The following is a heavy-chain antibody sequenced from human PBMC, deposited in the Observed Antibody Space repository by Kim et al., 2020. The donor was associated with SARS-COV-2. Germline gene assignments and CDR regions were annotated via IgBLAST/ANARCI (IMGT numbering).Heavy chain of an antibody. V-gene: IGHV1-2*02. Sequence: ASVKVSCKASGYTFTGYYMHWGRQAPGQGLEWMGWINPNSGGTNYAQKFRGRVTMTRDTSISTAYMELSRLRSDDTSVYYCSRAGSRAQLHPAYWGQRTL. D-gene: IGHD6-6*01. CDR2: INPNSGGT. CDR1: GYTFTGYY. CDR3: SRAGSRAQLHPAY. J-gene: IGHJ4*02.